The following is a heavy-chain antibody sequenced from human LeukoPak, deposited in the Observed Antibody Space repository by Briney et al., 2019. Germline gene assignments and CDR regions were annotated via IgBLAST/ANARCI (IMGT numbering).Heavy chain of an antibody. V-gene: IGHV3-30*04. CDR1: GFTFSSYA. J-gene: IGHJ5*02. CDR2: ISYDGSNK. Sequence: AGGSLRLSCAASGFTFSSYAMHWVRQAPGKGLEWVAVISYDGSNKYYADSVKGRFTISRDNSKNTLYLQMNSLRAEDTAVYYCARARLGYCSGGSCYSYWFDPWGQGTLVTVSS. D-gene: IGHD2-15*01. CDR3: ARARLGYCSGGSCYSYWFDP.